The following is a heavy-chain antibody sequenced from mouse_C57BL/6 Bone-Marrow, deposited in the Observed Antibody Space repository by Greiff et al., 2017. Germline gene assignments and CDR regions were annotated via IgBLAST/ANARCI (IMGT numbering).Heavy chain of an antibody. CDR1: GYTFTDYE. CDR3: TPYYYGSSYTY. Sequence: VQLQQSGAELVRPGASVTLSCKASGYTFTDYEMHWVKQTPVHGLEWIGAIDPETGGTAYNQKFKGKAILTADKSSSTAYMKLRSLTSEDSAVYYSTPYYYGSSYTYWGQGTLVTVSA. CDR2: IDPETGGT. V-gene: IGHV1-15*01. D-gene: IGHD1-1*01. J-gene: IGHJ3*01.